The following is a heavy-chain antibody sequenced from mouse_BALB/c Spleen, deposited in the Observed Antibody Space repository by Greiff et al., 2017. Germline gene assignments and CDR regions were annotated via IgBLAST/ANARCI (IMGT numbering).Heavy chain of an antibody. Sequence: VKLMESGPGLVAPSQSLSITCTVSGFSLTSYGVHWVRQPPGKGLEWLGVIWAGGSTNYNSALMSRLSISKDNSKSQVFLKMNSLQTDDTAMYYCARDGDYYGTQFAYWGQGTLVTVSA. CDR2: IWAGGST. J-gene: IGHJ3*01. CDR3: ARDGDYYGTQFAY. D-gene: IGHD1-1*01. CDR1: GFSLTSYG. V-gene: IGHV2-9*02.